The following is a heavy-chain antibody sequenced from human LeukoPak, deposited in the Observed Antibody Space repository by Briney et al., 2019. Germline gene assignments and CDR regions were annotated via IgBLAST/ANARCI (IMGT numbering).Heavy chain of an antibody. CDR2: IKQDGSDT. Sequence: PGGSLRLSCAGSGFTFGNSWMNWFRQAPGKGLEWVAHIKQDGSDTYVDSVKGRFTISRDIAKTSLFLHMNSLTTEDSAVYYCAREHSSHFNWGQGTLVTVSS. V-gene: IGHV3-7*01. CDR3: AREHSSHFN. D-gene: IGHD3-3*02. J-gene: IGHJ4*02. CDR1: GFTFGNSW.